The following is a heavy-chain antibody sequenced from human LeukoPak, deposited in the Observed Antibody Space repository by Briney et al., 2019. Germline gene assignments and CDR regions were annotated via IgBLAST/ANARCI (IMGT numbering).Heavy chain of an antibody. J-gene: IGHJ4*02. CDR1: GFTFSSYS. CDR2: ITRSSIYI. CDR3: AALDHGHDY. Sequence: PGGSLRLSCAASGFTFSSYSMNWVRQAPGKGLEWVSSITRSSIYIYCADSVKGRFTISRDNARNSLYLQMNSLRAEDTAVYYCAALDHGHDYWGQGTLVTVSS. V-gene: IGHV3-21*06.